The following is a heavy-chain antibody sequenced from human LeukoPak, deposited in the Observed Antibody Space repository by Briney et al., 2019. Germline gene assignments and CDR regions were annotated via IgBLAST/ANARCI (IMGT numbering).Heavy chain of an antibody. J-gene: IGHJ4*02. D-gene: IGHD4-11*01. V-gene: IGHV1-46*01. CDR2: INPSGGST. CDR1: GYTFISYY. CDR3: ARDSGTVSDAFDI. Sequence: ASVKVSCKASGYTFISYYIHWVRQAPGQGLEWMGIINPSGGSTRYAQKFQGRVTMTRDTSTGTIYMELSSLRSEDTAVYFCARDSGTVSDAFDIWGQGTLVTVSS.